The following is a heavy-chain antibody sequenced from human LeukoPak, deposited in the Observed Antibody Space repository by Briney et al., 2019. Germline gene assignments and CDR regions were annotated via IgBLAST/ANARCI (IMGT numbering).Heavy chain of an antibody. CDR2: INHSGST. D-gene: IGHD6-13*01. CDR1: GGSFSGYY. J-gene: IGHJ5*02. Sequence: KPSETLSLTCAVYGGSFSGYYWSWIRQPPGKGLEWIGEINHSGSTNYNPSLKSRVTISVDTSKNQFSLKLSSVTAADTAVYYCARVSIAAAGGYWFDPWGQGTLVTVSS. CDR3: ARVSIAAAGGYWFDP. V-gene: IGHV4-34*01.